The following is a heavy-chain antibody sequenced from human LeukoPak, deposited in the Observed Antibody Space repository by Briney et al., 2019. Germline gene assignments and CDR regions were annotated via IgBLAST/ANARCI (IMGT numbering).Heavy chain of an antibody. CDR3: ARPYYDFWSGYPTGSWFDP. J-gene: IGHJ5*02. Sequence: ASVTVSCKASGYTFTGYYMHWVRQAPGQGLEWMGWINPNSGGTNYAQKFQGRVTMTRDTSISTAYMELSRLRSDDTAVYYCARPYYDFWSGYPTGSWFDPWGQGTLVTVSS. CDR2: INPNSGGT. D-gene: IGHD3-3*01. V-gene: IGHV1-2*02. CDR1: GYTFTGYY.